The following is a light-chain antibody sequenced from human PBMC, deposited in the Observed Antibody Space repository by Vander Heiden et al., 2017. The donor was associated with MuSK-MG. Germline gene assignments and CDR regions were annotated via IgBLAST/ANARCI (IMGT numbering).Light chain of an antibody. V-gene: IGKV1-5*01. Sequence: DIQMTQSPSTLSASVGDRVTITCRASQRISSWLAWYQQKPGKAPKLLIYDASSLESGVPPRFSGSGSGTEFTLTISSLQPDEFATYYCQQYNSYTWTFGQGTKVEIK. CDR3: QQYNSYTWT. CDR1: QRISSW. CDR2: DAS. J-gene: IGKJ1*01.